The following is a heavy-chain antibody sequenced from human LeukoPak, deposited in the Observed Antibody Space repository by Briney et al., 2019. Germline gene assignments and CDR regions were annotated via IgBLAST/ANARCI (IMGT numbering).Heavy chain of an antibody. CDR1: GYTFTGYY. CDR2: INPNSGGT. Sequence: ASVKVSCKASGYTFTGYYMHWVRQAPGQGLEWMGWINPNSGGTNYAQKFQGRVTMTRDTSISTAYMELSRLRSDDTAVYYCARAGYYDILTGYINWFDPWGQGTLVTVSS. D-gene: IGHD3-9*01. V-gene: IGHV1-2*02. J-gene: IGHJ5*02. CDR3: ARAGYYDILTGYINWFDP.